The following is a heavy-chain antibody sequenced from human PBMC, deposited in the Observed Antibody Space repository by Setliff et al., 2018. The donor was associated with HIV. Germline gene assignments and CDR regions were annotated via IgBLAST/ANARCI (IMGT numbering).Heavy chain of an antibody. CDR2: IYHSGST. J-gene: IGHJ4*02. CDR3: ATVSGYYCQYFDY. D-gene: IGHD3-22*01. Sequence: SETLSLTCAVSGYSISSGYYWGWIRQPTGKGLGWIGNIYHSGSTSYNPSIKRRATIAMDTSKNQFYLKLISVTAADTSVYYGATVSGYYCQYFDYWGPGTLVTVSS. V-gene: IGHV4-38-2*01. CDR1: GYSISSGYY.